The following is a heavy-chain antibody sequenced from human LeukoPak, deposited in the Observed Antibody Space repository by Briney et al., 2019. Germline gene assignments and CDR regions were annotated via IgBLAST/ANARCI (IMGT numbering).Heavy chain of an antibody. CDR2: IIPILGIA. V-gene: IGHV1-69*02. Sequence: ASVKVSCKASGGTFSSYTISWVRQAPGQGLEWMGRIIPILGIANYAQKFQGRVTITADKSTSTAYMELSSLRSEDTAVYYCARALPGRITMIVVGGGAFDIWGQGTVVTVSS. CDR1: GGTFSSYT. D-gene: IGHD3-22*01. J-gene: IGHJ3*02. CDR3: ARALPGRITMIVVGGGAFDI.